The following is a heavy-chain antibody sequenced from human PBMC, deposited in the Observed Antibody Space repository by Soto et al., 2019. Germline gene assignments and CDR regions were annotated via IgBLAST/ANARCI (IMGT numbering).Heavy chain of an antibody. V-gene: IGHV1-18*01. Sequence: QVHLVQSGAEVKKPGASVKVSCKASGYTFSSIGISWVRQAPVQGLEWMGWIRPHNGNTYYAQRLQGRVTMTPHTSTTTAYVELRSMRSDDTAVYYCARDLDGSGNYYTDYWGQGTLVTVSS. CDR2: IRPHNGNT. J-gene: IGHJ4*02. D-gene: IGHD3-10*01. CDR1: GYTFSSIG. CDR3: ARDLDGSGNYYTDY.